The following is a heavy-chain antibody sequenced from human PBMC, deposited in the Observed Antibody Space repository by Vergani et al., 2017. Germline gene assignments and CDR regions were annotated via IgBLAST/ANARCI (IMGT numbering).Heavy chain of an antibody. CDR2: VDPEDGET. CDR3: ARDGSGGSPFAMDV. V-gene: IGHV1-69-2*01. CDR1: GYTFTDHY. D-gene: IGHD2-15*01. Sequence: EVQLVQSGAEVKKPGATMKISCKVSGYTFTDHYMHWVKQAPGKGLEWMGLVDPEDGETIYAEKFKGRVTIAADTSTDTAHLELSSLRSEDTAMYYCARDGSGGSPFAMDVGGQGTTVTVSS. J-gene: IGHJ6*02.